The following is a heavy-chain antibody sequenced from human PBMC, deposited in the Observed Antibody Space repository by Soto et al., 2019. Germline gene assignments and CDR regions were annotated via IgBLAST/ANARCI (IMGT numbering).Heavy chain of an antibody. J-gene: IGHJ4*02. CDR3: ARGTFGVVKD. D-gene: IGHD3-3*01. CDR2: MYYSGST. Sequence: QVELQESGPGLVKPSETLSLTCTVSGGSISSYYWSWIRQPPGKGLEWIGYMYYSGSTNYNPSLKSRVTISIDTSRNQFSLKLSSVTAADTAVYYCARGTFGVVKDWGQGTLVTVSS. CDR1: GGSISSYY. V-gene: IGHV4-59*01.